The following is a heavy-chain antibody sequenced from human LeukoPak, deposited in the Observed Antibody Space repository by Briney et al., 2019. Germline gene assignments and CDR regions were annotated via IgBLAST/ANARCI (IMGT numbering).Heavy chain of an antibody. Sequence: SETLSLTCAVSGGSFSGYYWNWIRQPPGKGLKFFWQINHSATTNYTPSLKSRVTISLDTSKNQFSLKLTSVTAADTAVYYCASGAANEADYWGQGTLVTVSS. D-gene: IGHD4/OR15-4a*01. CDR1: GGSFSGYY. CDR2: INHSATT. CDR3: ASGAANEADY. V-gene: IGHV4-34*01. J-gene: IGHJ4*02.